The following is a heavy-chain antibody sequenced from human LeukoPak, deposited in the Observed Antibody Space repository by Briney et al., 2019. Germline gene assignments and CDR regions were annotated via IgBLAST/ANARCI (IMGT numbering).Heavy chain of an antibody. J-gene: IGHJ6*02. CDR1: GFTFSSYA. D-gene: IGHD3-10*01. CDR2: ISYDGSNK. CDR3: ARVMRASSDNRRTLWFGANPPSPCYYYYGMDV. V-gene: IGHV3-30*04. Sequence: GGSLRLSCAASGFTFSSYAMHWVRQAPGKGLEWVAVISYDGSNKYYADSVKGRFTLSRDNSKNTLYLQMNSLRAEDTAVYYCARVMRASSDNRRTLWFGANPPSPCYYYYGMDVWGQGTTVTVSS.